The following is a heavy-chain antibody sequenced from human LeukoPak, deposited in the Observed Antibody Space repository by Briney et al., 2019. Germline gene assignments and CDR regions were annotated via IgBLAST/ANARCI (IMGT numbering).Heavy chain of an antibody. CDR3: ARVFRGYSYGSYSKNFDY. J-gene: IGHJ4*02. CDR1: GGSISSYY. Sequence: PSETLSLTCTVSGGSISSYYWSWIRQPPGKGLEWIGYIYYSGSTNYNPSLKSRVTISVDTSKNQFSLKLSSVTAADTAVYYCARVFRGYSYGSYSKNFDYWGQGTLVTVSS. D-gene: IGHD5-18*01. CDR2: IYYSGST. V-gene: IGHV4-59*12.